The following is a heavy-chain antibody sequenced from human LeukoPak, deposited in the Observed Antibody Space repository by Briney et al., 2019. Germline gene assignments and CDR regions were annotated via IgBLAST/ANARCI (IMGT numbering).Heavy chain of an antibody. CDR1: GYSFTSYW. CDR3: ARHGYSYGYPGGNDY. CDR2: IYPGDSDT. J-gene: IGHJ4*02. D-gene: IGHD5-18*01. Sequence: GESLKISCKGSGYSFTSYWIGWVRQMPGKGLEWMGIIYPGDSDTRYSPSFQGQVTISADKSISTAYLQWSSLKASDTAMYYCARHGYSYGYPGGNDYWGQGTLVTVSS. V-gene: IGHV5-51*01.